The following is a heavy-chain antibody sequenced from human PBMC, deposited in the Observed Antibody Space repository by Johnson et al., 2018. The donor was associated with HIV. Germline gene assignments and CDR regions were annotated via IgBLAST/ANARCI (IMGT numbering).Heavy chain of an antibody. CDR2: ISSSGTTV. J-gene: IGHJ3*02. CDR1: GFTFSDYY. D-gene: IGHD3-22*01. CDR3: ARDRGYWDAFDI. V-gene: IGHV3-11*04. Sequence: VESGGGLVKPGGSLRLSCADSGFTFSDYYMTWIRQTPGKGLEWVSYISSSGTTVYYADSVRGRFSISRDNTKHSLYLQMNSLRAEDTALYYCARDRGYWDAFDIWGQGTMVTVSS.